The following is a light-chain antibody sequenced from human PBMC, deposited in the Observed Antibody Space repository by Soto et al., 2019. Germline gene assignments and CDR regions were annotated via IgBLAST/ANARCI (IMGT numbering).Light chain of an antibody. J-gene: IGKJ4*01. CDR2: DAS. V-gene: IGKV3-20*01. CDR1: QSVSSSY. CDR3: LHYSTSLGLT. Sequence: EIVLTQSPGTLSLSPGERGTLSCRASQSVSSSYLAWYQQKPGQPPRLLIYDASRRATGVPDRFSGSGSGTDFTLAITRLEPEDFAVYYCLHYSTSLGLTFGGGTKVEIK.